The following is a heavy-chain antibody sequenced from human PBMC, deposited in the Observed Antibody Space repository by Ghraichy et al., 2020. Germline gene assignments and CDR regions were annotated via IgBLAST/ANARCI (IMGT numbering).Heavy chain of an antibody. Sequence: SETLSLTCTVSGGSISSSSYYWGWIRQPPGKGLEWIGSIYYSGSTYYNPSLKSRVTISVDTSKNQFSLKLSSVTAADTAVYYCAGGYSGYDNWYFDLWGRGTLVTVSS. D-gene: IGHD5-12*01. V-gene: IGHV4-39*01. CDR3: AGGYSGYDNWYFDL. CDR1: GGSISSSSYY. CDR2: IYYSGST. J-gene: IGHJ2*01.